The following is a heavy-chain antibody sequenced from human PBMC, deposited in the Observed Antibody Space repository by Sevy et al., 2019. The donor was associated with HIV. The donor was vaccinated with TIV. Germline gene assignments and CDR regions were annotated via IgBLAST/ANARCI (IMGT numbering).Heavy chain of an antibody. CDR2: ISNSGTTI. J-gene: IGHJ4*02. V-gene: IGHV3-48*03. Sequence: GGSLRLSCAASGFSFSSYEMNWVRQAPGKGLEWVSYISNSGTTISYSDSVRGRFTISGDNARNLLYLQMNSLRAEDTAVYYCARDFPPSATTVAHFDCWGQGTLVTVSS. CDR3: ARDFPPSATTVAHFDC. CDR1: GFSFSSYE. D-gene: IGHD4-17*01.